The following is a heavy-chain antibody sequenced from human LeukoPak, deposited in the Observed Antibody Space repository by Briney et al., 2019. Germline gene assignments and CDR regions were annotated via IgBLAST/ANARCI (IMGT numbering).Heavy chain of an antibody. V-gene: IGHV3-20*04. CDR1: GFTFDDYG. CDR3: AKGGGDTAMAMDY. Sequence: TGGSLRLSCAASGFTFDDYGMSWVRQAPGKGLEWVSGINWNGGSTGYADSVKGRFTISRDNSKNSLFLQMTRLSAEDTAFYYCAKGGGDTAMAMDYWGQGTLVTVSS. D-gene: IGHD5-18*01. CDR2: INWNGGST. J-gene: IGHJ4*02.